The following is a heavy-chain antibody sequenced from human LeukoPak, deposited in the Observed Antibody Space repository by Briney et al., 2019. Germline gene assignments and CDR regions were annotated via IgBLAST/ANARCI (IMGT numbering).Heavy chain of an antibody. CDR2: SGATT. V-gene: IGHV3-53*01. CDR3: ARAYSSGWGGNLHDAFDI. J-gene: IGHJ3*02. D-gene: IGHD6-19*01. Sequence: SGATTYSPPSVKGRFTISRDKSKNTLYLQMNSLRAEDTAVYYCARAYSSGWGGNLHDAFDIWGQGTMVTVSS.